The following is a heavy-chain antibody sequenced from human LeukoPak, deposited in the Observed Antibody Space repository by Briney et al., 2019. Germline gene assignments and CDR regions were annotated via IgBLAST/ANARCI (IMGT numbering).Heavy chain of an antibody. CDR1: GFIFSSYE. CDR3: ARDRPSWFAF. V-gene: IGHV3-48*03. D-gene: IGHD3-10*01. Sequence: SGGSLRLSCAASGFIFSSYEMNWVRQAPGKGLEWVSYISSNGSTIYYADSVKGRFTISRDNAKNSLYLQMNSLRAEDTAVYYCARDRPSWFAFWGQGTLVTVSS. CDR2: ISSNGSTI. J-gene: IGHJ4*02.